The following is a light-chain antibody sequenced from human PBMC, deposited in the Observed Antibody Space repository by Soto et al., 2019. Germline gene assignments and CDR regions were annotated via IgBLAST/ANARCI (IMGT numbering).Light chain of an antibody. Sequence: ETVMAQSPATLSLSPGETATLSCRASQSVRSKLAWYQQKPGQAPRLLIHSASTRATGIPARFSGSGPGTEFTLTISSLQSEDFAVYYCQQYNNWPPITFGQGTRLEI. CDR3: QQYNNWPPIT. V-gene: IGKV3-15*01. J-gene: IGKJ5*01. CDR2: SAS. CDR1: QSVRSK.